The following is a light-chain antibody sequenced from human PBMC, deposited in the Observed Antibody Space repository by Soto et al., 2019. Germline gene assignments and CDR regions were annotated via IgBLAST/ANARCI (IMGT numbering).Light chain of an antibody. J-gene: IGKJ1*01. CDR1: QSVSSSY. CDR2: GAS. V-gene: IGKV3-20*01. CDR3: HQYSSSLWT. Sequence: EIVLTQSPGTLSLSPGERATLSCRASQSVSSSYLAWYQQKPGQAPRLLIYGASSRATGIPARFSGSGSGTEFTLTISSLKSEDFAVYYCHQYSSSLWTFGQGTKVEIK.